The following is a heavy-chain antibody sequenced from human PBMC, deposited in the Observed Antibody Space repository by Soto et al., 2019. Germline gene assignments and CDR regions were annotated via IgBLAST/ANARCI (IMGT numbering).Heavy chain of an antibody. CDR1: GGSISSYY. Sequence: SETLSLTCTVSGGSISSYYWSWIRQPPGKGLEWIGYTYYSGSTNYNPSLKSRVTISVDTSKNQFSLKLSSVTAADTAVYYCARQKAAAAAFDYWGQGTLVTVSS. J-gene: IGHJ4*02. V-gene: IGHV4-59*08. D-gene: IGHD6-13*01. CDR3: ARQKAAAAAFDY. CDR2: TYYSGST.